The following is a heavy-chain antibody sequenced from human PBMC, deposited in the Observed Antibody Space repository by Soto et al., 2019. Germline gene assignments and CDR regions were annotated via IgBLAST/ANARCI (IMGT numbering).Heavy chain of an antibody. D-gene: IGHD4-17*01. CDR3: ARRYGDYFDY. J-gene: IGHJ4*02. CDR1: GGSISSSSYY. V-gene: IGHV4-61*05. Sequence: SETLSLTCTVSGGSISSSSYYWGWIRQPPGKGLEWIGYIYYSGSTNYNPSLKSRVTISVDTSKNQFSLKLSSVTAADTAVYYCARRYGDYFDYWGQGTLVTVLL. CDR2: IYYSGST.